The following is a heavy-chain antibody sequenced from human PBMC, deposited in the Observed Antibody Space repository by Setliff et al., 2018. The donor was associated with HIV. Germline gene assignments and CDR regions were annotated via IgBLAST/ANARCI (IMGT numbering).Heavy chain of an antibody. D-gene: IGHD5-18*01. J-gene: IGHJ4*01. CDR3: ARQTSYDRGYSYCFDE. CDR2: GVNSGRS. Sequence: SETLSLTCTVSGGFISNGNYYWAWIRQSPGKGLEWIGSGVNSGRSYYNPSLKSRVTVSVDTSTNHLSLRLTSVTAADTAVYYCARQTSYDRGYSYCFDEWGHGTLVTVSS. CDR1: GGFISNGNYY. V-gene: IGHV4-39*01.